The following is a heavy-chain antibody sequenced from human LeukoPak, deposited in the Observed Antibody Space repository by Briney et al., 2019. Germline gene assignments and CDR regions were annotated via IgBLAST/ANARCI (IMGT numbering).Heavy chain of an antibody. CDR3: ARVGDCSGGSCYVDY. V-gene: IGHV4-38-2*02. Sequence: SETLSLTCTVSGYSISSGYYWGWIRQPPGKGLEWIGSIYHSGSTYYNPSLKSRVTISVDTSKNQFSLKLSSVTAADTAVYYCARVGDCSGGSCYVDYWGQGTLVTVSS. J-gene: IGHJ4*02. CDR2: IYHSGST. CDR1: GYSISSGYY. D-gene: IGHD2-15*01.